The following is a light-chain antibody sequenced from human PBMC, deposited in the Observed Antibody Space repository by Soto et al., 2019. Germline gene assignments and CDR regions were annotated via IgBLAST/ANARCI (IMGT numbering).Light chain of an antibody. V-gene: IGKV1-12*01. CDR1: QGPSLW. CDR2: AAS. J-gene: IGKJ4*01. Sequence: DIQMTQSPSSVSASIGYIVTITYRASQGPSLWLAWYQQQPGKAPKRLIYAASSLQSGIPARFSVRGSGSDFTLPISSLLPEDFAPSDCQQADSLTLTLGGGTKVEGK. CDR3: QQADSLTLT.